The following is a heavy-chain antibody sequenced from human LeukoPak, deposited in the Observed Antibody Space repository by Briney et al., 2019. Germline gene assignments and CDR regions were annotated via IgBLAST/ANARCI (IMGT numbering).Heavy chain of an antibody. Sequence: PGGSLRLSCAASGFTFDDYAMPWVRQAPGKGLEWVSAISGSGGSTYYADSVKGRFTISRDNSKNTLYLQMNSLRAEDTAVYYCAKAAIAVAGTNPYEFDYWGQGTLVTVSS. D-gene: IGHD6-19*01. V-gene: IGHV3-23*01. CDR1: GFTFDDYA. CDR2: ISGSGGST. J-gene: IGHJ4*02. CDR3: AKAAIAVAGTNPYEFDY.